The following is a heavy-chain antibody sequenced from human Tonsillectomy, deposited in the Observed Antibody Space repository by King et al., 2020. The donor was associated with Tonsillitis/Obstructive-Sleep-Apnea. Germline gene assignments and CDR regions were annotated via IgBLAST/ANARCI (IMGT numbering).Heavy chain of an antibody. CDR3: AREGRSQTYYDFWSGSPDAFDI. J-gene: IGHJ3*02. CDR1: EFTFTSYA. CDR2: INTHTGNP. Sequence: QVQLVESGSELKKPGASVKVSCRASEFTFTSYAMNWVRQAPGQGLEWMGWINTHTGNPTYARGFAGRFVFSLDISVSTAYLQINSLKAEDTAVYYCAREGRSQTYYDFWSGSPDAFDIWGQGTMVTVSS. D-gene: IGHD3-3*01. V-gene: IGHV7-4-1*02.